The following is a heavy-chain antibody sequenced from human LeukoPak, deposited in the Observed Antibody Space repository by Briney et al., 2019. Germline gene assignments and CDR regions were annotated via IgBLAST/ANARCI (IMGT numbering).Heavy chain of an antibody. CDR2: ISSSSSYI. CDR3: ATSYGGFDAFDI. J-gene: IGHJ3*02. Sequence: GGSLRLSCAASGFSLSSYGMNWVRQAPGKGLEWVSSISSSSSYIYYADSVKGRFTISRDNAKNSLYLQMNSLRAEDTAVYYCATSYGGFDAFDIWGQGTMVTVSS. D-gene: IGHD3-16*01. V-gene: IGHV3-21*01. CDR1: GFSLSSYG.